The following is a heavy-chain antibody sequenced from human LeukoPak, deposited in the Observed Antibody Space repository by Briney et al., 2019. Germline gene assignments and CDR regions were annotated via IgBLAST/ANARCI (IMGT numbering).Heavy chain of an antibody. D-gene: IGHD3-22*01. CDR3: ARGDSRGYYYFDS. J-gene: IGHJ4*02. V-gene: IGHV4-4*02. CDR1: GGSISNSNW. Sequence: SGTLSLTCAVSGGSISNSNWWSWVRQPPGKGLVWIGQIYHSGSTNYNPSLKSRVTISIDKSKNQFSLKVSFVTAADTAVYYCARGDSRGYYYFDSWGQGILVTVSS. CDR2: IYHSGST.